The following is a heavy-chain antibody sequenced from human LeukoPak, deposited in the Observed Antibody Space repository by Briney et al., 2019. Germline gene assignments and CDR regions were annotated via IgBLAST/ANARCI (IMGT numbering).Heavy chain of an antibody. D-gene: IGHD6-25*01. CDR3: TANFDI. J-gene: IGHJ3*02. CDR2: IWYDGSNK. Sequence: GGSLRLSCAASGFNFSNYGIHWVRQAPGKGLEWVTVIWYDGSNKYYIDSVKGRFTISRDNSKNTSYLQMNSLRAEDTAVYYCTANFDIWGQGTMVTVSS. CDR1: GFNFSNYG. V-gene: IGHV3-33*01.